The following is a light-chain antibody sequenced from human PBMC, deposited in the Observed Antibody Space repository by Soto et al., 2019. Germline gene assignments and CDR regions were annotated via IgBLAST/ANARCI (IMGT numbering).Light chain of an antibody. V-gene: IGKV3-15*01. CDR3: QQYNNWPPMA. J-gene: IGKJ1*01. CDR1: QSVSSN. CDR2: GAS. Sequence: DIVMTQSPATLSESPGERATLSCRASQSVSSNLAWYQQKPGQAPRLLIYGASTRASGIPACFSCSGSGTEFSLTFSRLQYEDFAVYYCQQYNNWPPMAFGQGTKVEIK.